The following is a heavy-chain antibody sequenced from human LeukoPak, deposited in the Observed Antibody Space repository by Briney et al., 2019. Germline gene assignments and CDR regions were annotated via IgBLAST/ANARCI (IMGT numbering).Heavy chain of an antibody. Sequence: SETLSLTCAVSGGSISSSNWWSWVRQPPGKGLEWIGEIYHSGSTNYNPSLKSRVTISVDTSKNQFSLKLNSVTAADTAAYYCARNRYYYGSRSYGVPNWFDPWGQGTLVTVSS. D-gene: IGHD3-10*01. V-gene: IGHV4-4*02. CDR3: ARNRYYYGSRSYGVPNWFDP. CDR2: IYHSGST. J-gene: IGHJ5*02. CDR1: GGSISSSNW.